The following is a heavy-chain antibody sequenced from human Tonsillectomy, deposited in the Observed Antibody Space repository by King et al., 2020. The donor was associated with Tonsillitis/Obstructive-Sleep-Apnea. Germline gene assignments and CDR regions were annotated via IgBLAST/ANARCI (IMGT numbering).Heavy chain of an antibody. J-gene: IGHJ3*02. CDR2: INHSGST. V-gene: IGHV4-34*01. Sequence: VQLQQWGAGLLKPSETLSLTCAVYGGSFSGYYWSWIRQSPGKGLEWIGEINHSGSTNYDPFLKTRVTISVDTSKNQFSLKLRSVTAADTAVYYCARGDGDYGDAFDIWGQGTVVSVSS. D-gene: IGHD4-17*01. CDR1: GGSFSGYY. CDR3: ARGDGDYGDAFDI.